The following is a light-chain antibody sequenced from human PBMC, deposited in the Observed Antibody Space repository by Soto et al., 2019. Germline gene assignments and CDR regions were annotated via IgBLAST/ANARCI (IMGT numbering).Light chain of an antibody. Sequence: QSVLTQPASVSGSPGQSITISCTGTSSDIGGYIYVSWYQHHPGKAPKLLIYDVSNRPSGVSNRFSGSKSGNTASLTISGLQVEDEDDYFCSTYTSSRKRFGGGTQLTVL. CDR3: STYTSSRKR. V-gene: IGLV2-14*03. CDR2: DVS. J-gene: IGLJ2*01. CDR1: SSDIGGYIY.